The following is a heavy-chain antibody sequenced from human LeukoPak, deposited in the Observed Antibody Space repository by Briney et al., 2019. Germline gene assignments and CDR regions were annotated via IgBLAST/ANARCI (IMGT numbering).Heavy chain of an antibody. D-gene: IGHD2-15*01. J-gene: IGHJ5*02. V-gene: IGHV3-74*01. CDR2: INSDGSST. Sequence: GGSLRLSCAASGFTFSSYWMHWVRHAPGNGLGWVSRINSDGSSTIYADSVKGRFTISRDNAKNTLYLQMNSLRAEDTAVYYCARGGPYSSNWFDAWGQGTLGTVS. CDR3: ARGGPYSSNWFDA. CDR1: GFTFSSYW.